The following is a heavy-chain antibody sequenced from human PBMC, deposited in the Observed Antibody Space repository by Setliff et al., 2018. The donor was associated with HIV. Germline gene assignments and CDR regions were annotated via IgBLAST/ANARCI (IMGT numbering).Heavy chain of an antibody. V-gene: IGHV4-39*01. CDR1: GGSISSGSYY. CDR2: IYYSGST. J-gene: IGHJ5*02. Sequence: SETLSLTCTVSGGSISSGSYYWSWIRQPPGKGLEWIGSIYYSGSTYYSPSLKSRVTISVDTSKNQFSLKLSSVTAADTAVYSCARLLGVVITWWFDPWGQGTLVTVSS. CDR3: ARLLGVVITWWFDP. D-gene: IGHD3-3*01.